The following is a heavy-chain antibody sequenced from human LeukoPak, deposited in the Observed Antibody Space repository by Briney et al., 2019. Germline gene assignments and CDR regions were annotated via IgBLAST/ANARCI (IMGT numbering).Heavy chain of an antibody. V-gene: IGHV4-59*01. D-gene: IGHD3-16*01. J-gene: IGHJ4*02. CDR3: ARSRLRDDYDY. Sequence: SETLSLTCTVSGGSISSYYWGWIRQPPGKGLEWIGYIYYSGSTNYNPSLKSRVTISVDTSTNQFSLKLISVTAADTAVYYCARSRLRDDYDYWGQGTLVTVSS. CDR1: GGSISSYY. CDR2: IYYSGST.